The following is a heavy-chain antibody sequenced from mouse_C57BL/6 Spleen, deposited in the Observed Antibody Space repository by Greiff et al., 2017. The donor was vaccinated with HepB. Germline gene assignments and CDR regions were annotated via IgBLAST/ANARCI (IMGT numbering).Heavy chain of an antibody. CDR1: GYAFSSSW. J-gene: IGHJ1*03. CDR2: IYPGDGDT. V-gene: IGHV1-82*01. CDR3: ASTYGSSYEYFDV. Sequence: VQLQQSGPELVKPGASVKISCKASGYAFSSSWMNWVKQRPGKGLEWIGRIYPGDGDTNYNGKFKGKATLTADKSSSTAYMQLSSLTSEDSAVYFCASTYGSSYEYFDVWGTGTTVTVSS. D-gene: IGHD1-1*01.